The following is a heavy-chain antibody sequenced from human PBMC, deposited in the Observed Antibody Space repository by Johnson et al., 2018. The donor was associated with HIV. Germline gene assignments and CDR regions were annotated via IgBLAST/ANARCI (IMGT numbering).Heavy chain of an antibody. D-gene: IGHD3-10*01. CDR2: ISSDGSNK. CDR3: AKDRGLSAFDI. J-gene: IGHJ3*02. CDR1: GFTFSSYG. V-gene: IGHV3-30*18. Sequence: QEQLVESGGGVVQPGRSLRLSCAASGFTFSSYGMHWVRPAPGKGLEWVAVISSDGSNKYYADSVKGRFTISRDNSKNTLYRQMNSLRAGDTAVYYCAKDRGLSAFDIWGQGTMVTVSS.